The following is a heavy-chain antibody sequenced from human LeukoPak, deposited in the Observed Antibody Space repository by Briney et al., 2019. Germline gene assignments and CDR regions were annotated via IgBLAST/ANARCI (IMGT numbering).Heavy chain of an antibody. CDR2: IYHSGST. D-gene: IGHD6-19*01. CDR1: GYSISSGYY. J-gene: IGHJ5*02. Sequence: ASETLSLTCTVSGYSISSGYYWGWIRQPPGKGLEWIGSIYHSGSTYYNPSLKSRVTISVDTSKNQFSLKLSSVTAADTAVYYCARGPPPPIAVAGTNWFDPWGQGTLVTVSS. CDR3: ARGPPPPIAVAGTNWFDP. V-gene: IGHV4-38-2*02.